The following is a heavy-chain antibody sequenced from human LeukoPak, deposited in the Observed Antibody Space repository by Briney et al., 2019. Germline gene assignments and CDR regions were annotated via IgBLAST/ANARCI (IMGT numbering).Heavy chain of an antibody. J-gene: IGHJ4*02. CDR1: GGSFSGYY. CDR2: INHSGST. V-gene: IGHV4-34*01. CDR3: ARRALFYGSGSQRPAPFDY. D-gene: IGHD3-10*01. Sequence: SETLSLTCAVYGGSFSGYYWSWIRQPPGKGLEWIGEINHSGSTNYNPSLKSRVTISVDTSKNQFSLKLSSVTAADTAVYYCARRALFYGSGSQRPAPFDYWGQGTLVTVSS.